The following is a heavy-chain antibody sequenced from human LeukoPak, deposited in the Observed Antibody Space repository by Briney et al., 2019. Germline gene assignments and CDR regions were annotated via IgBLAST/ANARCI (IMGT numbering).Heavy chain of an antibody. CDR1: GGSISSYY. Sequence: SETLSLTCTVSGGSISSYYWSWIRQPPGKGLEWIGNIYYSGSTNYNPSLKSRVTISVDTSKNQFSLKLSSVTAADTAVYYCARVGISNWFDPWGQGTLVTVSS. CDR3: ARVGISNWFDP. CDR2: IYYSGST. D-gene: IGHD2-15*01. V-gene: IGHV4-59*12. J-gene: IGHJ5*02.